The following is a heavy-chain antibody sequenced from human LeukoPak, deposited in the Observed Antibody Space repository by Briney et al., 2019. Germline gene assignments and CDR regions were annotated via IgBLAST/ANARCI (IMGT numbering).Heavy chain of an antibody. Sequence: GASVKVSCKASGHTFTNYHIHWVRQALGQGVEWMGAVYATGGVAINTQTFPVRVTMTRDTSTGTVYMELSSLRFEDTAIYYCATEAPRSYYFDYWGQGIQVTVSS. V-gene: IGHV1-46*01. CDR1: GHTFTNYH. CDR3: ATEAPRSYYFDY. J-gene: IGHJ4*02. CDR2: VYATGGVA.